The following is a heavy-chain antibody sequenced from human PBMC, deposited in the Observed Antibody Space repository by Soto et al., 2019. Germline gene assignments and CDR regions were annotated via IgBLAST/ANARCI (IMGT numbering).Heavy chain of an antibody. Sequence: SETLSLTCTVYGGSFSGYYWSWIRQPPGKGLEWIGEINHSGSTNYNPSLKSRVTMSIDASRNQFSLKLSSVTAADTAVYYCARDPPDGDSYFDYWGQGTLVTVSS. CDR1: GGSFSGYY. CDR3: ARDPPDGDSYFDY. D-gene: IGHD4-17*01. CDR2: INHSGST. J-gene: IGHJ4*02. V-gene: IGHV4-34*01.